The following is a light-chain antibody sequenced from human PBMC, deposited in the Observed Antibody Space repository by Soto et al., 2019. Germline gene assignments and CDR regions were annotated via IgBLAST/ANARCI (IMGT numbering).Light chain of an antibody. Sequence: DIQMTQSHSTLSSSVGDRVTITCRASQSISNWLAWYQQKPGKAPKLLMYRAFSLESGVTSTFSGSGSGTEFPLTISSLQPDDFATYYCQQYNSYSPRLTFGGGTKGETK. CDR2: RAF. CDR3: QQYNSYSPRLT. J-gene: IGKJ4*01. V-gene: IGKV1-5*03. CDR1: QSISNW.